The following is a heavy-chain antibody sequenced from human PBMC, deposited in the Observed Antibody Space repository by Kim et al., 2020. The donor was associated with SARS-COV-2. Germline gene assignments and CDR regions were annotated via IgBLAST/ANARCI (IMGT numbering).Heavy chain of an antibody. D-gene: IGHD2-2*02. V-gene: IGHV3-30*02. Sequence: DAVEGRFAIARDDSKNTLYLQMSSLRAEDTAVYYCAKGRPLIPGPPGFDCWGQGTLVTVSS. J-gene: IGHJ4*02. CDR3: AKGRPLIPGPPGFDC.